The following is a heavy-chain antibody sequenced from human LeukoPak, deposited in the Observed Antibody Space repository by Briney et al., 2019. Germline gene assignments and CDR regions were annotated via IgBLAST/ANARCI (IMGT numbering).Heavy chain of an antibody. CDR1: GGSFSGYY. CDR2: INHSGST. D-gene: IGHD3-9*01. Sequence: ASETLSLTCAVYGGSFSGYYWSWIRQPPGKGLEWIGEINHSGSTNYNPSLKSRVTISVDTSKNQFSLELSSVTAADTAVYYCARYYEILTGHFDYWGQGTLVTVSS. V-gene: IGHV4-34*01. J-gene: IGHJ4*02. CDR3: ARYYEILTGHFDY.